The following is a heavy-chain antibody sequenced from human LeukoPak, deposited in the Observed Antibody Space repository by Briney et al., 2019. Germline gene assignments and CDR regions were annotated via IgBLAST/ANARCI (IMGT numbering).Heavy chain of an antibody. V-gene: IGHV4-4*08. J-gene: IGHJ4*02. D-gene: IGHD2-15*01. CDR3: AREVVAAAEVDY. CDR2: IYYSGST. Sequence: SETLSLTCTVSGGSISSYYWSWIRQPPGKGLEWIGYIYYSGSTSYNPSLRSRVTISIDTSKNQFSLKLSSVTAADTAVYYCAREVVAAAEVDYWGQGTLVTVPS. CDR1: GGSISSYY.